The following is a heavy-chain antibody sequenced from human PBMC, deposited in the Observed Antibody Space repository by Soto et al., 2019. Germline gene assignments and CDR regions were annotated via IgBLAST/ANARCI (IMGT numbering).Heavy chain of an antibody. V-gene: IGHV3-21*01. J-gene: IGHJ4*02. D-gene: IGHD3-22*01. CDR2: ISSSSSYI. Sequence: EVQLVESGGGLVKPGGSLRLSCAASGFTFSSYSMNWVRQAPGKGLEWVSSISSSSSYIYYADSVKGRFTISRDNAKNSLYLQMNSLRVEDTAVYYCARAPYDSSGYYLDYWGQGTLVTVSS. CDR1: GFTFSSYS. CDR3: ARAPYDSSGYYLDY.